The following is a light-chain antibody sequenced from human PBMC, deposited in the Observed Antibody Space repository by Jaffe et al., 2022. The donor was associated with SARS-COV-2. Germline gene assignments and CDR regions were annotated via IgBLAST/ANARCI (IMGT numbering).Light chain of an antibody. CDR2: DAS. V-gene: IGKV3-11*01. J-gene: IGKJ1*01. CDR3: QQRNNWPTT. CDR1: QSVSIY. Sequence: EIVLTQSPVTLSLSPGERATLSCRASQSVSIYLAWFQQKPGQAPRLLIYDASNRATGIPTRFSGSGSGTDFTLTISSLEPEDSAVYYCQQRNNWPTTFGQGTKVEIK.